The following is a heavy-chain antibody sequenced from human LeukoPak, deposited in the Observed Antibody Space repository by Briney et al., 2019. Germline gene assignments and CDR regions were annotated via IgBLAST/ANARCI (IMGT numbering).Heavy chain of an antibody. CDR3: ARGRESGRWDYFDY. CDR1: GFTFSSYP. J-gene: IGHJ4*02. Sequence: PGGSLRLSCAASGFTFSSYPMHWVRQAPGKGLEGGAVTSFDGSNKYYADAVKGRFTFSRDNSKNTLYLQMNSLRAEDTAVYYCARGRESGRWDYFDYWGQGTLVTVSS. V-gene: IGHV3-30*04. D-gene: IGHD3-10*01. CDR2: TSFDGSNK.